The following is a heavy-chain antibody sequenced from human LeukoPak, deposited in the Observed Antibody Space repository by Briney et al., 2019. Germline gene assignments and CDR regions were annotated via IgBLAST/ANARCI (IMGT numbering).Heavy chain of an antibody. CDR2: IYNSGST. D-gene: IGHD6-13*01. Sequence: SETLSLTCTVSGYSISSGYYWGWIRQAPGKGLEWIGSIYNSGSTYYNPSLKSRVTISVDMSKNQFSLKMSSVPAADTAVYYCARAYSSSWYWNWFDPWGQGTLVTVSS. CDR3: ARAYSSSWYWNWFDP. CDR1: GYSISSGYY. V-gene: IGHV4-38-2*02. J-gene: IGHJ5*02.